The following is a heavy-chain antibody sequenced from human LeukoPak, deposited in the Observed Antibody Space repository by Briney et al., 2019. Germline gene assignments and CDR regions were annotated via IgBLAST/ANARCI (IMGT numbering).Heavy chain of an antibody. Sequence: GGSLRLSCAASGFTFIIAWMSWVRQAPGKGLEWVGRIRSKANSYATAYAASVKGRFTISRDDSKNTAYLQMNSLKTEDTAVYYCTRRGPYCSSTSCYSYYYYMDVWGKGTTVTVSS. D-gene: IGHD2-2*01. CDR2: IRSKANSYAT. CDR3: TRRGPYCSSTSCYSYYYYMDV. J-gene: IGHJ6*03. V-gene: IGHV3-73*01. CDR1: GFTFIIAW.